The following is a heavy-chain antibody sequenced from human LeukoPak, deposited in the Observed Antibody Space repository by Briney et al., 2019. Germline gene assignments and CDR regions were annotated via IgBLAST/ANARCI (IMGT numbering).Heavy chain of an antibody. D-gene: IGHD3-10*01. CDR1: GGSISSGSYY. Sequence: SETLSLTCTVSGGSISSGSYYWSWIRQPAGKGLEWIGRIYASGSTNYNPSLKSRVTISVDTSKNQFSLKLSSVTAADTAVYYCARGPLPYGSGSYYNLNYYYYMDVWGKGTTVTISS. J-gene: IGHJ6*03. V-gene: IGHV4-61*02. CDR2: IYASGST. CDR3: ARGPLPYGSGSYYNLNYYYYMDV.